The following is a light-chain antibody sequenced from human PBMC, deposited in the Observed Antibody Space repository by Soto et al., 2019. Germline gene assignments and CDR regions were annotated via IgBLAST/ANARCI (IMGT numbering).Light chain of an antibody. J-gene: IGLJ3*02. Sequence: QPVLTQPPSVSGAPGQRATISCSGTSSNIGAGYDVHWYQQLPGTAPKLLIYGNNNRPSGVPDRFSASKSGTSASLAITGLQAEDEADYYCQSYDSSLSGSVFGGGTKVTVL. CDR3: QSYDSSLSGSV. V-gene: IGLV1-40*01. CDR2: GNN. CDR1: SSNIGAGYD.